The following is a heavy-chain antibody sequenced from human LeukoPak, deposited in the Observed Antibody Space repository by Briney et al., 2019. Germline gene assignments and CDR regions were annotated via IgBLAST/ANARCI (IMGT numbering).Heavy chain of an antibody. CDR3: ARGSPDYSWYAY. J-gene: IGHJ4*02. V-gene: IGHV3-74*01. Sequence: PGGSLRLSCAASGFTFTSYWMHWVRQAPGKGLVWVSRINNDGSGAIYADSVRGRFTISRDNARSTVHLQMNSLGADDTAVYFCARGSPDYSWYAYWGQGTLVTVSP. CDR1: GFTFTSYW. CDR2: INNDGSGA. D-gene: IGHD6-13*01.